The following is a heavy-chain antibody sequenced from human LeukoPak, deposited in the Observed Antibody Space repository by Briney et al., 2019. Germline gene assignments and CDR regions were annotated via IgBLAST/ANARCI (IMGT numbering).Heavy chain of an antibody. CDR2: IYSGGRT. CDR3: TRDVIRGTNPGY. J-gene: IGHJ4*02. V-gene: IGHV3-66*02. Sequence: GGSLRLSCAASGFSVSRNYTTWVRQAPGKGLEWVSVIYSGGRTDYADSVKGRFTISRDSSKNTLYLQMNSLRAEDTAVYYCTRDVIRGTNPGYWGQGTLVTVSS. D-gene: IGHD3-10*01. CDR1: GFSVSRNY.